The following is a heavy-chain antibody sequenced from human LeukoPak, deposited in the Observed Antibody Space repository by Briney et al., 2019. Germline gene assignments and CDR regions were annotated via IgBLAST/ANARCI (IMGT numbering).Heavy chain of an antibody. D-gene: IGHD6-19*01. Sequence: PGGSLRLSCAASGFTVSSNYMSWVRQAPGKGLEWVSSISSSSSYIYYADSVKGRFTISRDNAKNSLYLQMNSLRAEDTAVYYCARSVEQWLWGEEDAFDIWGQGTMVTVSS. V-gene: IGHV3-21*01. CDR1: GFTVSSNY. J-gene: IGHJ3*02. CDR2: ISSSSSYI. CDR3: ARSVEQWLWGEEDAFDI.